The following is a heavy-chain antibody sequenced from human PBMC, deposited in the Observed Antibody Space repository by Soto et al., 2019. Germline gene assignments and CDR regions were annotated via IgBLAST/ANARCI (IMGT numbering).Heavy chain of an antibody. Sequence: QVQLVQSGAEVKKPGSSVKVSCKTSVGTFSTYSIVWVRQAPGEGLEWMGGIIPIFGTANYAQKFQDRVTITADKSTNTAFMELSSLKSEDTAMYYCASSSGNNYGVGTNYYFDYWGQGTLVTVSS. CDR3: ASSSGNNYGVGTNYYFDY. D-gene: IGHD1-26*01. J-gene: IGHJ4*02. CDR1: VGTFSTYS. CDR2: IIPIFGTA. V-gene: IGHV1-69*06.